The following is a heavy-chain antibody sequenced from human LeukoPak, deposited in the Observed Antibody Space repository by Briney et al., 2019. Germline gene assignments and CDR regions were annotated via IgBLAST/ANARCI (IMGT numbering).Heavy chain of an antibody. CDR3: AKKGEKTEWLRFSNWFDP. CDR1: GFTFSSYA. J-gene: IGHJ5*02. V-gene: IGHV3-23*01. D-gene: IGHD5-12*01. Sequence: GGSLRLSCAASGFTFSSYAMSWVRQAPGKGLERVSAISGSGGSTYYADSVKGRFTISRDNSKNTLYLQMNSLRAEDTAVYYCAKKGEKTEWLRFSNWFDPWGQGTLVTVSS. CDR2: ISGSGGST.